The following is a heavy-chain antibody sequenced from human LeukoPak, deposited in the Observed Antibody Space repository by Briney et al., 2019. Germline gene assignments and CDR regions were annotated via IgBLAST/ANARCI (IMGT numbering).Heavy chain of an antibody. CDR1: GGTFISYA. CDR2: IIPIFGTA. J-gene: IGHJ4*02. V-gene: IGHV1-69*13. D-gene: IGHD3-22*01. Sequence: SVKVSCKASGGTFISYAISWVRQAPGQGLEWMGGIIPIFGTANYAQKFQGRVTITADESTSTAYMELSSLRSEDTAVYYCARVDYYDSSGYYYYFDYWGQGTLVTVSS. CDR3: ARVDYYDSSGYYYYFDY.